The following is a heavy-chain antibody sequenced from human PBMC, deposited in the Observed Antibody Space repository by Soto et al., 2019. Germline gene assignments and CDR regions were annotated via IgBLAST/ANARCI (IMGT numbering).Heavy chain of an antibody. CDR3: ARPYSSGWYGDLDY. J-gene: IGHJ4*02. D-gene: IGHD6-19*01. V-gene: IGHV3-30-3*01. CDR1: GFTFSSYA. Sequence: ESGGGVVQPGRSLRLSCTASGFTFSSYAMHWVRQAPGKGLEWVAVISYDGSNKYYADSVKGRFTISRDNSKNTMYLQMNSLRVEDTAVYYCARPYSSGWYGDLDYWGQGTLVTVSS. CDR2: ISYDGSNK.